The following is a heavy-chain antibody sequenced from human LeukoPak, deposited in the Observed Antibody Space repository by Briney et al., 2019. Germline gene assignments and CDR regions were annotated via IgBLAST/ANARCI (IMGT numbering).Heavy chain of an antibody. Sequence: GSLRLSCAASGFTFSSYDMHWVRQATGKGLEWVSAIGTAGDTYYPGSVKGRFTISRENAKNSLYLQMNSLRAGDTAVYYCARRCSSTSCYTSDASDIWGQGTMVTVSS. CDR3: ARRCSSTSCYTSDASDI. CDR1: GFTFSSYD. J-gene: IGHJ3*02. V-gene: IGHV3-13*01. D-gene: IGHD2-2*02. CDR2: IGTAGDT.